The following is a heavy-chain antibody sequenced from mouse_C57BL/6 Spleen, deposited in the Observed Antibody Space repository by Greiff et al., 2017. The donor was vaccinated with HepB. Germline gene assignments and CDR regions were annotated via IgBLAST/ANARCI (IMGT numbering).Heavy chain of an antibody. Sequence: QVHVKQSGAELARPGASVKMSCKASGYTFTSYTMHWVKQRPGQGLEWIGYINPSSGYTKYNQKFKDKATLTADKSSSTAYMQLSSLTSEDSAVYYCARSGYSNYDFDYWGQGTTLTVSS. D-gene: IGHD2-5*01. CDR1: GYTFTSYT. CDR2: INPSSGYT. CDR3: ARSGYSNYDFDY. V-gene: IGHV1-4*01. J-gene: IGHJ2*01.